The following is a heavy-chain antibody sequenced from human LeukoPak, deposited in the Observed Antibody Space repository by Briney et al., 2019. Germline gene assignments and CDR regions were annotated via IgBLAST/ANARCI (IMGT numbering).Heavy chain of an antibody. CDR1: GDSISSGNYY. D-gene: IGHD1-26*01. CDR3: ARDVARVGFFDS. Sequence: SQTLSLTCTVSGDSISSGNYYWGWIRQPAGKGLAWIGRFFTSGSTNYNPSFKSRVTISVDTSKNQFSLRLNSVTAADSAVYYCARDVARVGFFDSWGQGTLVTVSS. J-gene: IGHJ4*02. V-gene: IGHV4-61*02. CDR2: FFTSGST.